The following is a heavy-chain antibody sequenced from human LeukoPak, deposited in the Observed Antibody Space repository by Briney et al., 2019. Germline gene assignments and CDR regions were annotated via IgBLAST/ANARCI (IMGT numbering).Heavy chain of an antibody. V-gene: IGHV3-7*01. Sequence: TGGSLRLSCAASEFTFSNYWMSWVRQAPGKGLERVAHTNQDGSKNYYVDSVRGRFTISRDNAKNSLYLQMNSLRAEDTVVYYCATTVAGYPDDYFDYWGQGTLVTVSS. CDR2: TNQDGSKN. J-gene: IGHJ4*02. CDR1: EFTFSNYW. CDR3: ATTVAGYPDDYFDY. D-gene: IGHD6-19*01.